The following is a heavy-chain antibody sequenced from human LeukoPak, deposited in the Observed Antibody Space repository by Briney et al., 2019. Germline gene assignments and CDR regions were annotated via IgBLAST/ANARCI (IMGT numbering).Heavy chain of an antibody. V-gene: IGHV1-69*05. Sequence: SVKVSCRASGGTFSSYAISWVRQAPGQGLEWMGGIIPIFGTANYAQKFQGRVTITTDEYTSTAYMELSSLRSEDTAVYYCATTTYYYGSSGGDFDYWGQGTLVTVSS. CDR3: ATTTYYYGSSGGDFDY. J-gene: IGHJ4*02. CDR1: GGTFSSYA. CDR2: IIPIFGTA. D-gene: IGHD3-22*01.